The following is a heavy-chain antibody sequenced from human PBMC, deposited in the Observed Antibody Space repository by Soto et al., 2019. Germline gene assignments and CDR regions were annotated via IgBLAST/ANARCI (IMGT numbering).Heavy chain of an antibody. J-gene: IGHJ6*02. Sequence: GGSLRLSCAASGFTFSSYSMNWVRQAPGKGLEWVSYISSSSSTIYYADSVKGRFTISRDNAKNSLYLQMNSLRDEDTAVYYCAREFEGPNYYYGMDVWGQGTTVTVSS. CDR2: ISSSSSTI. CDR3: AREFEGPNYYYGMDV. CDR1: GFTFSSYS. V-gene: IGHV3-48*02. D-gene: IGHD3-10*01.